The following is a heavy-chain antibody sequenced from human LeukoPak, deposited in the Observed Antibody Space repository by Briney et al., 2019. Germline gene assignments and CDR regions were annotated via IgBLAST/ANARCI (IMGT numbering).Heavy chain of an antibody. CDR1: GITFMHYS. CDR3: AKDSGDYVIDF. CDR2: ITGSGAFT. D-gene: IGHD2-21*02. J-gene: IGHJ4*02. Sequence: GGSLRLSCAASGITFMHYSMTWVRQIPGEGLEWVSAITGSGAFTDYADSVKGRFTISRDNSKNTLDLQMNSLRAEDTAVYYCAKDSGDYVIDFWGQGTLATVSS. V-gene: IGHV3-23*01.